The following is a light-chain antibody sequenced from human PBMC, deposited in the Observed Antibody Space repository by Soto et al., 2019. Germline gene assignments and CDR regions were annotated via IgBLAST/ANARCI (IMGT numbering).Light chain of an antibody. Sequence: SALTQPASLSGSPGQSITISRTGTSSDIGAYDYVSWFQQHPGKAPKLMISEVNNRPSGVSNRFSGSKSGNTAYLTISGLQVEDEAEYFCCSFTSTSTHVFGTGTKVTVL. CDR3: CSFTSTSTHV. V-gene: IGLV2-14*01. CDR2: EVN. CDR1: SSDIGAYDY. J-gene: IGLJ1*01.